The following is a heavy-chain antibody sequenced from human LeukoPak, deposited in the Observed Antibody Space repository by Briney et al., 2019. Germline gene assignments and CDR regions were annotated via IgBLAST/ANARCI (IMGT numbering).Heavy chain of an antibody. CDR3: AKDALIGWFLDDYNYYYYMDV. Sequence: GGSLRLSCAASGFTFSTYGMHWVRQAPGKGLEWVAFIRYDGNNKYYADSVKGRFTISRDNSKNTLYLQMNSLRAEDTAVYYCAKDALIGWFLDDYNYYYYMDVWGKGTTVTVSS. CDR1: GFTFSTYG. J-gene: IGHJ6*03. CDR2: IRYDGNNK. V-gene: IGHV3-30*02. D-gene: IGHD3-10*01.